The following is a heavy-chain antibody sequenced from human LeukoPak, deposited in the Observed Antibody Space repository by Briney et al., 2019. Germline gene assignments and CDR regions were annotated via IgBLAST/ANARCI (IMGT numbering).Heavy chain of an antibody. V-gene: IGHV1-2*02. Sequence: ASVKVSCKASGYTFTGYLMHWVRQAPGQGLEWMGWIDPDSGGTNYAQVFQGRVTVTRDKSISTAYMELSSLRSDDTAVYYCARVHRAGGWTLALDPWGQGTLVTVSS. CDR2: IDPDSGGT. CDR1: GYTFTGYL. D-gene: IGHD5-12*01. CDR3: ARVHRAGGWTLALDP. J-gene: IGHJ5*02.